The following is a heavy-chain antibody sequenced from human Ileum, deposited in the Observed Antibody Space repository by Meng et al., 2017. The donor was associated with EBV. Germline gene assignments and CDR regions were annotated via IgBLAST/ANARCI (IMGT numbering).Heavy chain of an antibody. V-gene: IGHV7-4-1*02. CDR3: ARSWGGGSSKE. Sequence: QVEMVQPGSEFKEPGASGKVSCKAPGSTFTNYALNWVRQAPGQGLEWMGWISTNTGNPTYAPGFTGRFVFSLDTSVSTAYLQISSLKAEDTAVYYCARSWGGGSSKEWGQGTLVTVSS. J-gene: IGHJ4*02. D-gene: IGHD2-15*01. CDR1: GSTFTNYA. CDR2: ISTNTGNP.